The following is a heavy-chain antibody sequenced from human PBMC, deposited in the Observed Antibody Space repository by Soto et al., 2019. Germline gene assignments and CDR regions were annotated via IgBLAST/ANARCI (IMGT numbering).Heavy chain of an antibody. J-gene: IGHJ6*02. CDR1: GFTFSSYS. Sequence: GGSLRLSCAASGFTFSSYSMNWVRQAPGKGLEWVSSISSSSFSINYADSVKGRFSISRDNAQNSLHLQMNNLRAEDTAVYYCARNESSNIYGMGVWGQGTTVTVSS. CDR3: ARNESSNIYGMGV. V-gene: IGHV3-21*01. D-gene: IGHD6-6*01. CDR2: ISSSSFSI.